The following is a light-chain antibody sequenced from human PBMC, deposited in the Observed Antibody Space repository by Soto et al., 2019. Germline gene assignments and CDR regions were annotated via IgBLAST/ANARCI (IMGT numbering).Light chain of an antibody. CDR3: APWDDSLNGPV. J-gene: IGLJ3*02. CDR2: NDD. Sequence: QAVVTQPPSASGTPGQTVSISCSGSSSNIGSNTVNWYQHLPGTAPKLLIYNDDQRPSGVPDRFSGSKSGTSASLAISGLHSEDEAYYYCAPWDDSLNGPVFGGGTKLTVL. V-gene: IGLV1-44*01. CDR1: SSNIGSNT.